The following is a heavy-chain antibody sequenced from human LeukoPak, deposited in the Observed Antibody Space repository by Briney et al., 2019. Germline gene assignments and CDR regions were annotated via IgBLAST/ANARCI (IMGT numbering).Heavy chain of an antibody. CDR3: AKNPYYYDTSGYYS. D-gene: IGHD3-22*01. CDR1: GFTFSNYG. V-gene: IGHV3-30*18. CDR2: ISYDGSDN. Sequence: GGSLRLSCAASGFTFSNYGMHWVRQAPGKGLEWVAVISYDGSDNYYADSVKGRFSISRDNSKNTLYLQMNSLRPEDTAVYYCAKNPYYYDTSGYYSWGQGTLVTVSS. J-gene: IGHJ5*02.